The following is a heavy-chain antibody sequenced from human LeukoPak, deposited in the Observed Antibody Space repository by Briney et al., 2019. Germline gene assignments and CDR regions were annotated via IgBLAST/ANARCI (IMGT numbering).Heavy chain of an antibody. CDR2: IYYSGST. J-gene: IGHJ4*02. CDR1: GGSISSYY. D-gene: IGHD6-13*01. CDR3: ARGAADTY. Sequence: SETLSHTCTVSGGSISSYYWSWIRQPPGKGLEWIGYIYYSGSTNYNPSLKSRVTISVDTSKNQFSLKLSSVTAADTAVYYCARGAADTYWGQGTLVTVSS. V-gene: IGHV4-59*08.